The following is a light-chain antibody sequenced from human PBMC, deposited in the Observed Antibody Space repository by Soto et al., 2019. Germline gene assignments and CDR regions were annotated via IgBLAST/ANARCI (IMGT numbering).Light chain of an antibody. CDR2: DAS. CDR3: QQYNSYPLP. V-gene: IGKV1D-16*01. Sequence: DIQMTQSPSSLSASVGDRVTITCRASQAIGSWLAWYQQKPGKAPTSLIYDASNLQPEVPSRFSGSGSGTDSTLTISGLQPEDSAIYYGQQYNSYPLPFGGGTMVEIK. J-gene: IGKJ4*01. CDR1: QAIGSW.